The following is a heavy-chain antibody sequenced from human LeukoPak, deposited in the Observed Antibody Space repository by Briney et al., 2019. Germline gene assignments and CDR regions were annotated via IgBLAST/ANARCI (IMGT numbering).Heavy chain of an antibody. V-gene: IGHV4-38-2*02. Sequence: SETLSLTCTVSGYSISSGYYWGWIRQPPGKGLEWIGSIYHSGSTYYNPSLKSRVTISVDTSKNQFSLKLSSVTAADTAVYYCASWNYFSYYYMDVWGKGTTVTVSS. CDR2: IYHSGST. J-gene: IGHJ6*03. CDR3: ASWNYFSYYYMDV. D-gene: IGHD1-7*01. CDR1: GYSISSGYY.